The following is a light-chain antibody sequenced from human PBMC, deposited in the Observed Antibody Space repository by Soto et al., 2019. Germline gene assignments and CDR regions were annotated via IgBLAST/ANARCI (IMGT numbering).Light chain of an antibody. CDR2: GAS. J-gene: IGKJ3*01. CDR3: QQLNSFPIS. V-gene: IGKV1-9*01. CDR1: QDINIF. Sequence: IQLTQSPSSLSASVGDRVTITCRASQDINIFLAWYQQKPGKAPKLLISGASTLQGGVSSRFSGSGSRTAFTLTISGLQPEDFATYYCQQLNSFPISFGPGTKVDIK.